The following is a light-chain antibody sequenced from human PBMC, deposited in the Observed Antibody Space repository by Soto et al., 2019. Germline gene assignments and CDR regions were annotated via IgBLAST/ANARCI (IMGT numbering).Light chain of an antibody. CDR3: KQSYSTPPWT. CDR2: AAS. V-gene: IGKV1-39*01. CDR1: QSISSY. Sequence: DIQMTQSPSSLSASVGDRVTITCRASQSISSYLNWYQQKPGKAPKLLIYAASSLQSGVPSRFSGSGSGTDFTLTIRSLQPEDFATYYCKQSYSTPPWTFGQGTKVEIK. J-gene: IGKJ1*01.